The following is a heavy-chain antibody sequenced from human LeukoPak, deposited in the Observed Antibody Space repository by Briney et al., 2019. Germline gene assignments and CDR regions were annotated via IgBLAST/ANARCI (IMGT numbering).Heavy chain of an antibody. V-gene: IGHV1-3*01. Sequence: ASVKVSCKASGYTFTSYAIHWVRQAPGQRPEWMGWSKDGNGNTKYSQNFQGRVTFTRDTSASTAYMELSRLRSEDTAMYYCARDGGGHYYYYAMDVWGQGTTVTVS. D-gene: IGHD3-16*01. CDR3: ARDGGGHYYYYAMDV. CDR1: GYTFTSYA. CDR2: SKDGNGNT. J-gene: IGHJ6*02.